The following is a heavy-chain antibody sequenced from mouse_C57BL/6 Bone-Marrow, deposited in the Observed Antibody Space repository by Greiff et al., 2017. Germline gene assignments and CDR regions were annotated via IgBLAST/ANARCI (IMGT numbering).Heavy chain of an antibody. CDR2: IYPGRGST. V-gene: IGHV1-55*01. CDR1: GYTFTSYC. J-gene: IGHJ2*01. D-gene: IGHD2-3*01. CDR3: ARCRWLLPNYCDY. Sequence: QVPVKQPGAELVKPGASVKMSCKASGYTFTSYCITWVKQRPGQGLEWLGDIYPGRGSTHSNEKFKSKATLTIDTSSSTAYMQLSSLTSEDSAVYYCARCRWLLPNYCDYWGQGTTRTVAS.